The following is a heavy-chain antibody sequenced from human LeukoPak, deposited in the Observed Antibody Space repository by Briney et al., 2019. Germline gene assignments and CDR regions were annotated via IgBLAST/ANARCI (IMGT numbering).Heavy chain of an antibody. V-gene: IGHV1-69*05. CDR3: ARSGRPSLELLAGAFDI. D-gene: IGHD1-7*01. CDR1: GGTFSSYA. Sequence: ASVKVSCKASGGTFSSYAISWVRQAPGQGLEWMGGIIPIFGTANYAQKFQGRVTITTDESTSTAYMELSSLRSEDTAVYYCARSGRPSLELLAGAFDIWGQGTMVTVSS. J-gene: IGHJ3*02. CDR2: IIPIFGTA.